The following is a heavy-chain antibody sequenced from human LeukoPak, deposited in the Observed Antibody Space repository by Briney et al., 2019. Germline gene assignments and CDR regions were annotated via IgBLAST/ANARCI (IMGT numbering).Heavy chain of an antibody. CDR2: MYYSGST. J-gene: IGHJ5*02. D-gene: IGHD3-10*01. CDR1: GGSISSSSYY. CDR3: ARDVGYYYLDP. Sequence: SETLSLTCTVSGGSISSSSYYWGWIRQPPGKGLEWIGSMYYSGSTYYNPSLKSRVTISVDTSKNQFSLKLSSVTAADTAVYYCARDVGYYYLDPWGQGTLVTVSS. V-gene: IGHV4-39*07.